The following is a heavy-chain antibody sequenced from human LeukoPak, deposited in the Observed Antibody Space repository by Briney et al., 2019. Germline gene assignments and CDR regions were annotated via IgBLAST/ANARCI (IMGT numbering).Heavy chain of an antibody. Sequence: SVKVSCKASGFIFSRSAVQWVRQARGQRLEWIGWIVVGSGNTNYAQKFQERVTMTRDMSTGTAYMELSSLRSENTAVYYCAAGNYYDSSGYYPYAFDIWGQGTMVTVSS. J-gene: IGHJ3*02. CDR2: IVVGSGNT. CDR3: AAGNYYDSSGYYPYAFDI. D-gene: IGHD3-22*01. CDR1: GFIFSRSA. V-gene: IGHV1-58*01.